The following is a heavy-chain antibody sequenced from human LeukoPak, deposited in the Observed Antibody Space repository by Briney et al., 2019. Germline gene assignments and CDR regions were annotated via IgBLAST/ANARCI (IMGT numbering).Heavy chain of an antibody. CDR3: ASHHSGASPADAFDI. V-gene: IGHV4-39*01. CDR1: GGSISSSGYY. J-gene: IGHJ3*02. Sequence: PSETLSLTCTVSGGSISSSGYYWDWIRQPPGKGLEWIGNFHSSGSTYYNPSLKSRVTISVDRSKNQFSLKLRSVSAADTAVYYCASHHSGASPADAFDIWGQGTVVTVSS. D-gene: IGHD5-12*01. CDR2: FHSSGST.